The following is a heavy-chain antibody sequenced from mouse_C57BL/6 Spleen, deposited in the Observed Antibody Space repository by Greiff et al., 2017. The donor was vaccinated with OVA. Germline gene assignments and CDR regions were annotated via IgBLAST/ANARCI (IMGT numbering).Heavy chain of an antibody. V-gene: IGHV1-61*01. CDR3: ARRGSRTRYFDV. D-gene: IGHD1-1*01. J-gene: IGHJ1*03. Sequence: QVQLQQPGAELVRPGSSVKLSCKASGYTFTSYWMAWVKQRPGQGLEWIGNIYPSDSETHYNQKFKDKATLTVDKSSSTAYMQLSSLTSEDSAVYYCARRGSRTRYFDVWGTGTTVTVSS. CDR2: IYPSDSET. CDR1: GYTFTSYW.